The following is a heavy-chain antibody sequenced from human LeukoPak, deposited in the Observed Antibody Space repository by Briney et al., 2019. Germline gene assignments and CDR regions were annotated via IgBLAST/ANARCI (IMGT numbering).Heavy chain of an antibody. CDR2: MIPILGIA. CDR1: GGTFSSYA. V-gene: IGHV1-69*04. J-gene: IGHJ4*02. Sequence: SVKVSCKASGGTFSSYAISWVRQAPGQGLEWMGRMIPILGIANYAQKFQGRVTITADKSTSTAYMELSSLRSEDTAVYYCARDPGFGYDSSGYVYFDYWGQGTLVTVSS. CDR3: ARDPGFGYDSSGYVYFDY. D-gene: IGHD3-22*01.